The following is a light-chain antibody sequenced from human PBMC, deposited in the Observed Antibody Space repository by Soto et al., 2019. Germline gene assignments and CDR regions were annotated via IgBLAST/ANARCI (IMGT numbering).Light chain of an antibody. CDR3: QQYKSYPLT. CDR2: GGS. Sequence: PGESVTLSCRASQSVSSSYLAWYQQRPGQVPRLLIYGGSSRATGIPSRFSGSGSGTEFTLTISSVQPDDFATYYCQQYKSYPLTFGGGTKVDI. J-gene: IGKJ4*01. CDR1: QSVSSSY. V-gene: IGKV3-20*01.